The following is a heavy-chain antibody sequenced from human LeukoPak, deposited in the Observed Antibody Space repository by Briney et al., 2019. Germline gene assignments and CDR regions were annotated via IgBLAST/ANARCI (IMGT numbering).Heavy chain of an antibody. CDR3: AKDEYYSYYMDV. J-gene: IGHJ6*03. V-gene: IGHV1-18*01. CDR1: GYTFTSYG. Sequence: GASVKVSCKASGYTFTSYGISWVRQAPGQGLEWMGWISAYNGNTNYAQKFQGRVTMTRNTSISTAYMELSSLRSEDTAVYYCAKDEYYSYYMDVWGKGTTVTVSS. CDR2: ISAYNGNT.